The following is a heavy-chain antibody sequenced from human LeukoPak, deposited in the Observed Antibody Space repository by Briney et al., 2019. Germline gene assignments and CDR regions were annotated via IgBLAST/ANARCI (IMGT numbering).Heavy chain of an antibody. D-gene: IGHD6-19*01. V-gene: IGHV4-39*07. Sequence: SETLSLACSVSGGSISSSSYYWGWIRQPPGKGLEWIGSIYYSGSTYYNPSLKSRVTISVDTSKNQVSLKLSSVTAADTAVYYCARGSAVAGLASYDYWGQGTLVTVSS. J-gene: IGHJ4*02. CDR3: ARGSAVAGLASYDY. CDR1: GGSISSSSYY. CDR2: IYYSGST.